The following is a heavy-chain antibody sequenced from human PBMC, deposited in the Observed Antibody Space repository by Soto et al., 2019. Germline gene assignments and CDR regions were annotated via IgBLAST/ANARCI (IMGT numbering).Heavy chain of an antibody. CDR1: GGTFDNFI. Sequence: QVQLVQSGAEVKEPGSSVRVSCKASGGTFDNFIMNWVRQTPGQGLEWMGGIVPMLGTTTYAEKFKGRVTISATGSTSITDLEVTSLRSEHTAIYYCARHRTYSSSLSQSSVMDVWCQGTTVTVSS. CDR3: ARHRTYSSSLSQSSVMDV. V-gene: IGHV1-69*01. D-gene: IGHD1-26*01. CDR2: IVPMLGTT. J-gene: IGHJ6*02.